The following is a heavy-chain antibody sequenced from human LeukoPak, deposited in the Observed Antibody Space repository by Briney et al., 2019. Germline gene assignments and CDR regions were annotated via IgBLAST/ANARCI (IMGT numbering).Heavy chain of an antibody. V-gene: IGHV3-21*01. CDR3: ARGGSGSSPLMRGYYYYYYMDV. Sequence: GGSLRLSCAASGFTFSSYSMNWVRQAPGKGLEWVSSISTSSIYIYYADSVKGRFTISRGNAKNSLYLQMNSLRAEDTAVYYCARGGSGSSPLMRGYYYYYYMDVWGKGTTVTISS. J-gene: IGHJ6*03. CDR1: GFTFSSYS. D-gene: IGHD3-10*01. CDR2: ISTSSIYI.